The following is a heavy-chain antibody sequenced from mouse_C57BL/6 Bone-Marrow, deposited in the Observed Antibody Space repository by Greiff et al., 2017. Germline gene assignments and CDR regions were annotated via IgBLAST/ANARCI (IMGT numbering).Heavy chain of an antibody. Sequence: VQLQQSGAELVRPGTSVKVSCKASGYAFTNSLLEWVKQRPGEGLEWIGVINPGSGGTNYNEKFKGKATLTADKSSSTAYMQLSSLTSEDSAVYFCARWYYGSLDYWGQGTTLTVSS. CDR3: ARWYYGSLDY. CDR2: INPGSGGT. V-gene: IGHV1-54*01. CDR1: GYAFTNSL. D-gene: IGHD1-1*01. J-gene: IGHJ2*01.